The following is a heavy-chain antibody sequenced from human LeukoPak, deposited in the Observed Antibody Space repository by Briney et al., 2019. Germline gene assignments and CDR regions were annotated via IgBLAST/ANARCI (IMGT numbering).Heavy chain of an antibody. V-gene: IGHV3-7*05. Sequence: GGSLRLSCAASGFTLSTHWMSWVRQAPGKGLEWVANIRQDGSEKNYVDSAKGRFTISRDNSKNTLYLQMNSLRAEDTAVYYCAKDGSGSYGYYGMDVWGQGTTVTVSS. J-gene: IGHJ6*02. CDR1: GFTLSTHW. CDR3: AKDGSGSYGYYGMDV. D-gene: IGHD3-10*01. CDR2: IRQDGSEK.